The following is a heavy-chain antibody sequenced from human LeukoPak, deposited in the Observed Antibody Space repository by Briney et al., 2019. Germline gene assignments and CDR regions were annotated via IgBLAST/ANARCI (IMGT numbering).Heavy chain of an antibody. J-gene: IGHJ6*02. CDR2: IIPIFGTA. Sequence: SVKVSCKASGGTFSSYAISWVRQAPGQGLEWMGGIIPIFGTANYAQKFQGRVTITTDESTSTAYMELSSLRSEDTAVYYCARVSAAGMEFHYGMDVWGQGTTVFVSS. CDR3: ARVSAAGMEFHYGMDV. V-gene: IGHV1-69*05. CDR1: GGTFSSYA. D-gene: IGHD6-13*01.